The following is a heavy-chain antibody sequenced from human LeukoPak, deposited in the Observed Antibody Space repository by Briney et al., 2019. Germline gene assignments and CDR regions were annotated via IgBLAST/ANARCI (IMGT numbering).Heavy chain of an antibody. D-gene: IGHD2-2*02. J-gene: IGHJ6*03. CDR1: GYSFTSYW. Sequence: GESLKISCKGSGYSFTSYWIGWVRQMPGKGLECMGIIYPGDSDTRYSPSFQGQVTISADKSISTAYLQWSTLTASDTAMYYCERLWAHCSSTSCYTSYYYYYYMDVWGKGTTVTVSS. CDR2: IYPGDSDT. CDR3: ERLWAHCSSTSCYTSYYYYYYMDV. V-gene: IGHV5-51*01.